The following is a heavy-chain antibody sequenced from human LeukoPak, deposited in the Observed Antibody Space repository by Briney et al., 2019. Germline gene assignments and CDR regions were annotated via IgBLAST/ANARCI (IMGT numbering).Heavy chain of an antibody. CDR2: IIPIFGTA. V-gene: IGHV1-69*05. CDR1: GGTFSSYA. CDR3: ARGSLPIVVLPAALDD. D-gene: IGHD2-2*01. J-gene: IGHJ4*02. Sequence: ASVKVSCKASGGTFSSYAITWVRQAPGQGLEWMGRIIPIFGTANYAQKFQGRVTITTDESTSTAYMELSSLRSEDTAVYYCARGSLPIVVLPAALDDWGQGTLVTVSS.